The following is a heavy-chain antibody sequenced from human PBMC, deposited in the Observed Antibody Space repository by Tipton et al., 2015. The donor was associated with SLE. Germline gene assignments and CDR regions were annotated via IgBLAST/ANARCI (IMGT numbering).Heavy chain of an antibody. CDR2: VYKSGNT. CDR3: GRLREELRWDSGDERPIAVDH. CDR1: GGSVNGYS. V-gene: IGHV4-4*09. J-gene: IGHJ4*02. Sequence: LRLSCSVSGGSVNGYSWTWIRQPPGRGLELLGHVYKSGNTDYNPSLESRLTISVDTSENQFSLRLSSVTAADTAVYYCGRLREELRWDSGDERPIAVDHWGQGTLVTVSS. D-gene: IGHD5-12*01.